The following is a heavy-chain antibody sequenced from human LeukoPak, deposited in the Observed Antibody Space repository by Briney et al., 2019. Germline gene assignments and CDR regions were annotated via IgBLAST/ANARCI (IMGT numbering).Heavy chain of an antibody. CDR3: ARHPRYCSSTSCPKGENAFDI. J-gene: IGHJ3*02. D-gene: IGHD2-2*01. CDR2: IYPGDSDT. CDR1: GYSFTSYW. Sequence: GASLQISCKGSGYSFTSYWIGWVRQMPGKGLEWMGIIYPGDSDTRYSPSFQGQVIISADKSISTAYLQWSSLKASDTAMYYCARHPRYCSSTSCPKGENAFDIWGQGTMVTVSS. V-gene: IGHV5-51*01.